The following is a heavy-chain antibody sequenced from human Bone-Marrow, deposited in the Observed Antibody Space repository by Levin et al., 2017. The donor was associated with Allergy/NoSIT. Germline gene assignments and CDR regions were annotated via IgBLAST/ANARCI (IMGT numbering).Heavy chain of an antibody. D-gene: IGHD5-12*01. Sequence: GGSLRLSCAAPGFTFSSYGMHWVRQAPGKGLEWVAVIWYDGSNKYYADSVKGRFTISRDNSKNTLYLQMNSLRAEDTAVYYCARDQLASIVATIGGSFDYWGQGTLVTVSS. J-gene: IGHJ4*02. CDR3: ARDQLASIVATIGGSFDY. CDR2: IWYDGSNK. CDR1: GFTFSSYG. V-gene: IGHV3-33*01.